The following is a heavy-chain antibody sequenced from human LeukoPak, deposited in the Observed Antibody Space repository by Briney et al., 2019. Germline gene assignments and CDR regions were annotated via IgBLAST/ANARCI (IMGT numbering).Heavy chain of an antibody. CDR3: ATEIDSSSWYNFDY. J-gene: IGHJ4*02. CDR2: FDPEDGET. V-gene: IGHV1-24*01. D-gene: IGHD6-13*01. Sequence: ASVKVSCKVSGYTLTELSMHWVRQAPGKGLEWMGGFDPEDGETIYAQKFQGRVTMTEDTSTDTAYMELSSLRSEDTAVYYYATEIDSSSWYNFDYWGQGTLVTVSS. CDR1: GYTLTELS.